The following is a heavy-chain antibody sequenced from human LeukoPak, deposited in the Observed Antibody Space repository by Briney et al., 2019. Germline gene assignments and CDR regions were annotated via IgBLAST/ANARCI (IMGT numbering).Heavy chain of an antibody. CDR3: ASLRDGYNSFDY. V-gene: IGHV1-46*03. Sequence: ASVKVSCKAPGYTFTSYYMHWVRQAPGQGLEWMGIINPSGGSTSYAQKFQGRVTMTRDTSTSTVYMELSSLRSEDTAVYYCASLRDGYNSFDYWGQGTLVTVSS. CDR2: INPSGGST. CDR1: GYTFTSYY. J-gene: IGHJ4*02. D-gene: IGHD5-24*01.